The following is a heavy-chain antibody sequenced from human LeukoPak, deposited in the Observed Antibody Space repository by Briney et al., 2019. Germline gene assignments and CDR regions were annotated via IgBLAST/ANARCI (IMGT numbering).Heavy chain of an antibody. Sequence: PGGSLRLSCAASGFTFSNYGMTWVRQAPGKGLEWVSAISGSGGSTYYADSVKGRFTISRDNSKNTLYLQMNSLRAEDTAVYYCAKGRGGWLQSPPKRYFDYWGQGTLVTVSS. D-gene: IGHD5-24*01. CDR3: AKGRGGWLQSPPKRYFDY. J-gene: IGHJ4*02. CDR2: ISGSGGST. CDR1: GFTFSNYG. V-gene: IGHV3-23*01.